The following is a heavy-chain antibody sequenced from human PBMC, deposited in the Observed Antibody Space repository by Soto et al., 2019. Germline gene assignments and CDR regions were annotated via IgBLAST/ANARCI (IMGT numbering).Heavy chain of an antibody. D-gene: IGHD6-13*01. CDR3: ARLQAAAGDNDLTFYY. CDR1: GYIFTDHC. CDR2: ICPGYSNI. V-gene: IGHV5-51*01. J-gene: IGHJ4*02. Sequence: GESLKISCKGSGYIFTDHCIVWVRQMAGKGLEWVGIICPGYSNIIYSPSVQGQVTISADMSISTAYLQWSSLKASDTAMYYCARLQAAAGDNDLTFYYWGQGTLVTVSS.